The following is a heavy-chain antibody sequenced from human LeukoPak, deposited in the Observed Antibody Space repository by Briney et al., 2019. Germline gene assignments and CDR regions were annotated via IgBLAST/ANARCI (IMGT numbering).Heavy chain of an antibody. CDR1: GGSFSGYY. D-gene: IGHD1/OR15-1a*01. CDR3: ARGTNAPGWFDP. J-gene: IGHJ5*02. Sequence: ASETLSLTCAVYGGSFSGYYWSWIRQPPGKGLEWIGEINHSGSTNYNPSLKSRVTISVDTSKNQFSLKLSSVTAADTAVYYCARGTNAPGWFDPWGQGTLVTVSS. V-gene: IGHV4-34*01. CDR2: INHSGST.